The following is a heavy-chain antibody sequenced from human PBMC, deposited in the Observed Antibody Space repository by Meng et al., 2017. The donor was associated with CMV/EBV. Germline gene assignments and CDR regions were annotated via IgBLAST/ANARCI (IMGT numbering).Heavy chain of an antibody. J-gene: IGHJ6*02. CDR1: GFTFSSYA. CDR3: ARDIGVLLGSYGMDV. V-gene: IGHV3-23*03. Sequence: GESLKISCAASGFTFSSYAMNWVRQAPGKELEWVSVIYSGGSSTYYADSVKGRFTISRDNSKNTLYLQRNSLRAEDTAVYYCARDIGVLLGSYGMDVWGQGTTVTVSS. CDR2: IYSGGSST. D-gene: IGHD2/OR15-2a*01.